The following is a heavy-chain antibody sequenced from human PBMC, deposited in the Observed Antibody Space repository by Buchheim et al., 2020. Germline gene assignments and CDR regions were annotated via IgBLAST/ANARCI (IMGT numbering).Heavy chain of an antibody. CDR2: ISGGGGST. CDR3: AKDVRTIAPYYCDY. J-gene: IGHJ4*02. V-gene: IGHV3-23*01. Sequence: EVQLLESGGGLAQPGGSLRLSCAASGFTFRNYAISWVRQAPGKGLEWVSSISGGGGSTYYADSVKGRFNISRDNSKNTLYLQMNSLRAEDTAVYYCAKDVRTIAPYYCDYWGQGTL. D-gene: IGHD1-14*01. CDR1: GFTFRNYA.